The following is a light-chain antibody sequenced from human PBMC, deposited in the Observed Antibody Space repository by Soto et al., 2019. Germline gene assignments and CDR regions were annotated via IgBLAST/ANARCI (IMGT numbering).Light chain of an antibody. J-gene: IGLJ1*01. CDR3: SSFTGASTI. Sequence: QSARTQPRSASGSPGQAVTISCTGTSSDVGGYNYVSWYQQHPGKAPKLVIYEVTKRPSGVPDRFSGSKSGNTASLTVSGLQAEDEADYYCSSFTGASTIFGTGTKVTVL. V-gene: IGLV2-8*01. CDR2: EVT. CDR1: SSDVGGYNY.